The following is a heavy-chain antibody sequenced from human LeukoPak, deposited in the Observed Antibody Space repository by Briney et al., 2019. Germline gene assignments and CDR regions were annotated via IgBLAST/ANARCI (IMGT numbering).Heavy chain of an antibody. V-gene: IGHV3-9*01. J-gene: IGHJ4*02. CDR3: ASGGSIAVAGTGFDY. Sequence: GGSLRLSCAASGLTFDDYAMHWVRQAPGKGLEWVSGISWNSGSIGYADSVKGRFTISRDNAKNSLYLQMNSLRAEDTALYYCASGGSIAVAGTGFDYWGQGTLVTVSS. CDR2: ISWNSGSI. CDR1: GLTFDDYA. D-gene: IGHD6-19*01.